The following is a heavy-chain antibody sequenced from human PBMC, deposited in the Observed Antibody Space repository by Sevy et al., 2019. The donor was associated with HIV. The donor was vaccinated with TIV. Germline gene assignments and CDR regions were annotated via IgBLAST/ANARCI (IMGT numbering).Heavy chain of an antibody. CDR1: GFTFSSYW. Sequence: GGSLRLSCAASGFTFSSYWISWVRQAPGKGLEWVANIKQDGSEKYYVDSVKGRFTISRDNAKNSLYLQMNSLRAEDTAVYYCARSLLDYYDSSWGQGTLVTVSS. V-gene: IGHV3-7*01. J-gene: IGHJ4*02. CDR3: ARSLLDYYDSS. D-gene: IGHD3-22*01. CDR2: IKQDGSEK.